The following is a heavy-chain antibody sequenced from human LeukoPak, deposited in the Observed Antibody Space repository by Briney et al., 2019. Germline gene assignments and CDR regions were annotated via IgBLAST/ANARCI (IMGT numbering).Heavy chain of an antibody. D-gene: IGHD6-19*01. Sequence: SETLSLTCAVYGVSFSGYYWSWIRQPPGKGLEWIGEINHSGSTNYNPSLKSRVTISVDTSKNQFSLKLSSVTAADTAVYYCARIGQWLDPRGPLRYWGQGTLVTVSS. CDR2: INHSGST. CDR1: GVSFSGYY. V-gene: IGHV4-34*01. CDR3: ARIGQWLDPRGPLRY. J-gene: IGHJ4*02.